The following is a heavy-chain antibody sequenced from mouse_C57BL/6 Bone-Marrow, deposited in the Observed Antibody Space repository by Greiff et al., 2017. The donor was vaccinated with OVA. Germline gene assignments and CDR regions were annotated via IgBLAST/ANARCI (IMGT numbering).Heavy chain of an antibody. V-gene: IGHV5-16*01. D-gene: IGHD2-5*01. J-gene: IGHJ1*03. CDR1: GFTFSDYY. Sequence: EVMLVESEGGLVQPGSSMKLSCTASGFTFSDYYMAWVRQVPEKGLEWVANINYDGSSTYYLDSLKSRFIISRDNAKNILYLQMSSLKSEDTATYYCARDNYSNPYWYFDVWGTGTTVTVSS. CDR3: ARDNYSNPYWYFDV. CDR2: INYDGSST.